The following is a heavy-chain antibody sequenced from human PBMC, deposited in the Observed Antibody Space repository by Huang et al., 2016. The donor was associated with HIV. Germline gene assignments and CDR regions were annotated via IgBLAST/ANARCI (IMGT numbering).Heavy chain of an antibody. J-gene: IGHJ4*02. Sequence: QVQLVESGGGLVKPGGSLRLACEASGFSCSDYYMSWIRQGPGKGLELISYISISGGSIYYADSVRGRVTSSRDNAKNSLYLQMNSLRVEDTAIYYCVREREMATLRVRSFDSWGQGTLVTVSS. V-gene: IGHV3-11*01. CDR1: GFSCSDYY. CDR3: VREREMATLRVRSFDS. CDR2: ISISGGSI.